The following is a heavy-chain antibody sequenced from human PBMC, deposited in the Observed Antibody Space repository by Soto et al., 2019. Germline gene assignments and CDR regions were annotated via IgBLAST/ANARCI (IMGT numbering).Heavy chain of an antibody. CDR1: GGTFSSYA. Sequence: SVKVSCKXSGGTFSSYAISWVRQAPGQGLEWMGGIIPIFGTANYAQKFQGRVTITADESTSTAYMELSSLRSEDTAVYYCARVQYYDSSGYYFHGMDVWGQGTTVTVSS. V-gene: IGHV1-69*13. D-gene: IGHD3-22*01. CDR3: ARVQYYDSSGYYFHGMDV. CDR2: IIPIFGTA. J-gene: IGHJ6*02.